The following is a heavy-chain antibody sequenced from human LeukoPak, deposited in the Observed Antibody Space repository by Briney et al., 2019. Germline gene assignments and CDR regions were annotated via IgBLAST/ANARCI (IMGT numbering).Heavy chain of an antibody. D-gene: IGHD3-10*01. CDR3: ARVWFGPDDY. CDR2: INHSGST. CDR1: GGSFSGYY. V-gene: IGHV4-34*01. J-gene: IGHJ4*02. Sequence: SETLSLTCAVYGGSFSGYYWSWIRQPPGKGLEWIGEINHSGSTNYSPSLKSRVTISVDTSKNQFSLKLSSVTAADTAVYYCARVWFGPDDYWGQGTLVTVSS.